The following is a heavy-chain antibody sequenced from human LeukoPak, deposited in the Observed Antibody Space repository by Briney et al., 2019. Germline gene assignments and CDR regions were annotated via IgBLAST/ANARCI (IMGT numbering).Heavy chain of an antibody. CDR1: GFTCSDYY. J-gene: IGHJ4*02. CDR2: ISSGGSTI. Sequence: GGCLRLSCEASGFTCSDYYMSWIRPAPGEGLEWVSYISSGGSTIYYADSVKGRFTISRDNAKNSLTLQMNSLRAEDTGVYYCARGGVFTPMAEFDYWGQGTLVTVSS. V-gene: IGHV3-11*01. D-gene: IGHD1-26*01. CDR3: ARGGVFTPMAEFDY.